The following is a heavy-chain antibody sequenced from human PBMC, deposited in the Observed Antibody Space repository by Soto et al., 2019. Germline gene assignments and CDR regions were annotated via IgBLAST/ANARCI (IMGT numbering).Heavy chain of an antibody. D-gene: IGHD4-4*01. Sequence: EVQLLESGGGLVQSGGSLRLSCAASGFIFNAYAMTWVRQAPGKGLEWVSAIGGSGGNTYYAASVKGRFTISRDNSKDTVDLEMNRLRVDDTAVYFCARLASDYIISAYHWCQGILGTVS. CDR1: GFIFNAYA. CDR3: ARLASDYIISAYH. V-gene: IGHV3-23*01. J-gene: IGHJ5*02. CDR2: IGGSGGNT.